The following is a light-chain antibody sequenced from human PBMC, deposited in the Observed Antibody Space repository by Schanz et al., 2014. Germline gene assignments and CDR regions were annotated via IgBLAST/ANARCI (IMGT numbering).Light chain of an antibody. CDR3: SSYTSSSPWV. Sequence: QSALTQPAFVSGSPGQSITISCTGTSSDVGGYKYVSWYQQHPGKAPKLMIYEVSKRPSGVPDRFSGSKSGNTASLTISGLQAEDEADYYCSSYTSSSPWVFGGGTKLTVL. CDR1: SSDVGGYKY. J-gene: IGLJ3*02. CDR2: EVS. V-gene: IGLV2-14*01.